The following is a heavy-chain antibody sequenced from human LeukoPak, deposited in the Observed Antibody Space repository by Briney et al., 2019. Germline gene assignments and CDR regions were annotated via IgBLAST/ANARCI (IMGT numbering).Heavy chain of an antibody. CDR2: INPSGGST. D-gene: IGHD3-10*01. J-gene: IGHJ3*02. CDR3: ARDRGMTNDAFDI. CDR1: GYTFTIYY. V-gene: IGHV1-46*01. Sequence: ASVTVSFTASGYTFTIYYMHWVRHAPGQGLEWMGIINPSGGSTSYAQKFQGRVTMTRDASTSTVYMELSSLRSEDTAVYYCARDRGMTNDAFDIWGQGTMVTVSS.